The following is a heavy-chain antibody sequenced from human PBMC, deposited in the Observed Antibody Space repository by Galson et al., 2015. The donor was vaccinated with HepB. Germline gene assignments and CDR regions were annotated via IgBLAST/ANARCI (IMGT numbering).Heavy chain of an antibody. Sequence: SVKVSCKASAGTFNSYAISWVRQAPGQGLEWMGGIIPILGIANYAQKFQGRVTITADKSTSTAYMELTSLRSEDTAVYYCARNPYDILTGQSDAFDIWGQGTMVTVSS. CDR2: IIPILGIA. V-gene: IGHV1-69*10. CDR1: AGTFNSYA. D-gene: IGHD3-9*01. CDR3: ARNPYDILTGQSDAFDI. J-gene: IGHJ3*02.